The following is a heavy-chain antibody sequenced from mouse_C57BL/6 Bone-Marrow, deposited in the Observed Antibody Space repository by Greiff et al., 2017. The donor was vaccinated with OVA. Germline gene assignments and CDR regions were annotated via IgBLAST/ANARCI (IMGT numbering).Heavy chain of an antibody. CDR1: GFTFSSYG. Sequence: DVKLQESGGDLVKPGGSLKLSCAASGFTFSSYGMSWVRQTPDKRLEWVATISSGGSYTYYPDSVKGRFTISRDNAKNTLYLQMSSLKSEDTAMYYCARIYYDYDGFAYWGQGTLVTVSA. J-gene: IGHJ3*01. D-gene: IGHD2-4*01. V-gene: IGHV5-6*02. CDR3: ARIYYDYDGFAY. CDR2: ISSGGSYT.